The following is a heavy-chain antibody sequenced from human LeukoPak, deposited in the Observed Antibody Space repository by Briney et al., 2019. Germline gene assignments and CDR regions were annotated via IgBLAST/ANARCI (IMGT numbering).Heavy chain of an antibody. CDR1: GFIFTSYA. CDR3: ARGLSGWYGGNWFDP. D-gene: IGHD6-19*01. CDR2: ISSSGSTI. V-gene: IGHV3-11*01. Sequence: GGSLRLSCVASGFIFTSYAMSWIRQAPGKGLELVSYISSSGSTIYYADSVKGRFTISRDNAKNSLYLQMNSLKAEDTAVYYCARGLSGWYGGNWFDPWGQGTLVTISS. J-gene: IGHJ5*02.